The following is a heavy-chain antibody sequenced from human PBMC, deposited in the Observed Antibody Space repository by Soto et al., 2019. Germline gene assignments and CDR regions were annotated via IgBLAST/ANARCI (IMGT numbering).Heavy chain of an antibody. J-gene: IGHJ4*02. V-gene: IGHV3-48*03. D-gene: IGHD5-18*01. CDR3: ARENSVQAWLHHFDH. CDR1: GFSFSSFA. Sequence: GSLRLSCEASGFSFSSFAMNWVRQAPGRGLEWVSYISDDGASIYYADSLKGRFTISRDNAKNSLSLQMNNLRAEDTAVYYCARENSVQAWLHHFDHWGLGTLLTVSS. CDR2: ISDDGASI.